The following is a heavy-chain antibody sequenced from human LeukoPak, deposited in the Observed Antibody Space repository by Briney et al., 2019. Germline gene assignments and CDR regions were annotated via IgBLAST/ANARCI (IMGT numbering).Heavy chain of an antibody. CDR2: ITSTSSTI. D-gene: IGHD2-15*01. V-gene: IGHV3-48*01. Sequence: GGSLRLSCTTSGFNFSIYPMTWVRQAPGKGLEWVSYITSTSSTIFYADSVKGRFTISRDNAKNSLSLQMNSLRAEDTAVYYCARDLREVVRDVWGQGTLVTVSS. CDR3: ARDLREVVRDV. J-gene: IGHJ4*02. CDR1: GFNFSIYP.